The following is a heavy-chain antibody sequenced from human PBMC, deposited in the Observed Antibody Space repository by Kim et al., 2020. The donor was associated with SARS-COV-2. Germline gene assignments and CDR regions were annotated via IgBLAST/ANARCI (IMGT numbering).Heavy chain of an antibody. V-gene: IGHV2-70*11. CDR2: IDWDVK. D-gene: IGHD5-12*01. J-gene: IGHJ6*02. CDR1: GFSLSTSKIC. CDR3: ARTRHDGYRGYGMDV. Sequence: SGPTLVNPTQTLTLTCTFSGFSLSTSKICVSWIRQPPGKALEWLARIDWDVKYYSTSLKTRLTISKDTSKNQVVLTMTKMDPVDTATYYCARTRHDGYRGYGMDVWGQGTTVTVSS.